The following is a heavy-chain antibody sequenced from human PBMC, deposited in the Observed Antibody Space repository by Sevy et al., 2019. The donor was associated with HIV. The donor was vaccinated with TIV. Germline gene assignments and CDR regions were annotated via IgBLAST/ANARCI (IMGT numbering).Heavy chain of an antibody. V-gene: IGHV3-7*01. CDR1: GFTFSNYW. D-gene: IGHD3-22*01. J-gene: IGHJ4*02. CDR3: ARPYRTDPFYYSGSGGYYYPSYFDY. Sequence: GGSLRLSCAASGFTFSNYWMSWVRQAPGKWLEWVANIKQDGSEKYYVDSVKGRFTISRDNAKNSLYLQMNSLRAEDTAVYYCARPYRTDPFYYSGSGGYYYPSYFDYWGQGTLVTVSS. CDR2: IKQDGSEK.